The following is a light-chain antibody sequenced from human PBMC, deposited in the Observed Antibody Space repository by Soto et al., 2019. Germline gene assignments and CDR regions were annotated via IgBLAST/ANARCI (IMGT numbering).Light chain of an antibody. CDR3: QTWGSGIVV. J-gene: IGLJ2*01. V-gene: IGLV4-69*01. CDR2: LNSDGSH. Sequence: QLVLTQSPSASASLGASVKLTCTLSSGHSNYAIAWHQQQSEKGPRYLMKLNSDGSHSKGDGIPDRFSGSSSGAERYLTISRLQSEDEADYYCQTWGSGIVVFGGGTKGTVL. CDR1: SGHSNYA.